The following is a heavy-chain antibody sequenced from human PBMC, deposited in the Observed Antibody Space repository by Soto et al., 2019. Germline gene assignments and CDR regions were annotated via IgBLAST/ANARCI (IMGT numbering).Heavy chain of an antibody. Sequence: QVQLVESGGGVVQPGRSLRLSCAASGFTFSSYAMHWVRQAPGKGLEWVAVISYDGSNKYYADSVKGRFTISRDNSKNTLYLQMISLRAEDTAVYYCARALPYYYGSGSYYFDYWGQGTLVTVSS. D-gene: IGHD3-10*01. CDR3: ARALPYYYGSGSYYFDY. CDR2: ISYDGSNK. CDR1: GFTFSSYA. J-gene: IGHJ4*02. V-gene: IGHV3-30-3*01.